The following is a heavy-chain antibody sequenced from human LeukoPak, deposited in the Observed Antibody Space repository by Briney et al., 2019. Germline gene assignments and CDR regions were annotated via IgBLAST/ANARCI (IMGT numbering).Heavy chain of an antibody. CDR3: TSLGGLRYCSSTSCFPFDY. V-gene: IGHV3-15*01. D-gene: IGHD2-2*01. CDR2: IKSKTDGGTT. J-gene: IGHJ4*02. Sequence: PGGSLRLSCAASGFTFSNAWMSWVRQAPGKGLEWVGRIKSKTDGGTTDYAAPVKGRFTISRDDSKNTLYLQMNSLKTEDTAVYYCTSLGGLRYCSSTSCFPFDYWGQGTLVTVSS. CDR1: GFTFSNAW.